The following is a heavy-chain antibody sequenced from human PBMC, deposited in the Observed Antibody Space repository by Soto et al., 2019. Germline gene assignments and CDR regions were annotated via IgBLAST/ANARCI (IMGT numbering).Heavy chain of an antibody. Sequence: QLQLQESGPGLVKPSETLSLTCTVSGGSISSSSYYWGWIRQPPGKGLEWIGRIYYSGSTYYNPSLKSGVTISVDTSNIQCSLKLSSVTAADTAVYYCARLGYSSGWYYPTGWFDPWGQGTLVTVSS. D-gene: IGHD6-19*01. V-gene: IGHV4-39*01. J-gene: IGHJ5*02. CDR2: IYYSGST. CDR3: ARLGYSSGWYYPTGWFDP. CDR1: GGSISSSSYY.